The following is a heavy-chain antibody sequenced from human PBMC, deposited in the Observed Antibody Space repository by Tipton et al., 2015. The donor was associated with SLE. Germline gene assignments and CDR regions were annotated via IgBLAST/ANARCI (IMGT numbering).Heavy chain of an antibody. Sequence: QLVQSGAEVKKPGESLKISCKVSGYSFINHWIAWVRQMPGKGLEWMGIIYPADSDTSYSPSFQGQVTISVDKSIGTAYLQWNSLKASDSAMYYCARLSITSSYYFDFWGQGTLVTVPS. CDR2: IYPADSDT. CDR1: GYSFINHW. J-gene: IGHJ4*02. D-gene: IGHD6-6*01. CDR3: ARLSITSSYYFDF. V-gene: IGHV5-51*03.